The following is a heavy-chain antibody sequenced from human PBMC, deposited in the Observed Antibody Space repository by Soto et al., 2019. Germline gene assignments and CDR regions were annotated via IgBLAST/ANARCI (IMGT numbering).Heavy chain of an antibody. CDR1: GYTFTSYG. Sequence: SVKVSCKASGYTFTSYGISWVRQAPGQGLEWMGGIIPIFGTANYAQKFQGRVTITADESTSTAYMELSSLRSEDTAVYYCASLVYYGSGSYYPPYYYYYYGMDVWGQGTTVTVSS. CDR3: ASLVYYGSGSYYPPYYYYYYGMDV. CDR2: IIPIFGTA. J-gene: IGHJ6*02. V-gene: IGHV1-69*13. D-gene: IGHD3-10*01.